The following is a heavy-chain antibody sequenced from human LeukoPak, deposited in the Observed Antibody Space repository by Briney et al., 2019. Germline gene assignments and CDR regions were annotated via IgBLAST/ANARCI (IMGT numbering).Heavy chain of an antibody. CDR3: ASGYDSSAYRRFDY. J-gene: IGHJ4*02. Sequence: PSETLSLTCTVSGGSINSYYWSWIRQPPGKGLEWIGYIYYSGSTNYNPYLKSRVTISVDTSKNQFSLKLSSVTAADTAVYYCASGYDSSAYRRFDYWGQGTLVTVSS. V-gene: IGHV4-59*01. CDR1: GGSINSYY. D-gene: IGHD3-22*01. CDR2: IYYSGST.